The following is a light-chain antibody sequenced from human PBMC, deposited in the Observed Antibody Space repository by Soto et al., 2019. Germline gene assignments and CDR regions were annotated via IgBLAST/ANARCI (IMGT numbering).Light chain of an antibody. CDR3: QQYGSSPVYT. Sequence: EIVLTQSPGTLSLSPGERATLSCRASQSVSSSYLAWYQQKPGQAPRLLIYDASSRATGIPDRFSGSGSGADLTVTISRLEPEDFAVYYCQQYGSSPVYTFGQGTKLEIK. J-gene: IGKJ2*01. V-gene: IGKV3-20*01. CDR2: DAS. CDR1: QSVSSSY.